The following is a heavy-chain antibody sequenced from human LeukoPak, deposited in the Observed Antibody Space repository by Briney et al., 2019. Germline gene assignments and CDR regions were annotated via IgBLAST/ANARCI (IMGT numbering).Heavy chain of an antibody. CDR1: GFTFSSYS. CDR3: ARATTPKELDFDY. D-gene: IGHD1-26*01. CDR2: IYHSGST. V-gene: IGHV4-38-2*01. Sequence: GSLRLSCAASGFTFSSYSMNWVRQAPGKGLEWIGSIYHSGSTYYNPSLKSRVTISVDTSKNQFSLKLSSVTAADTAVYYCARATTPKELDFDYWGQGTLVTVSS. J-gene: IGHJ4*02.